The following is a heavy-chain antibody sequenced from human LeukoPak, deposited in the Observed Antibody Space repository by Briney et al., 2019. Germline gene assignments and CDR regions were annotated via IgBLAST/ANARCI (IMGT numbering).Heavy chain of an antibody. CDR2: MNPNSGNT. J-gene: IGHJ6*03. Sequence: GASVKVSCKASGGTLSSYTITWVRQAPGQGLEWMGWMNPNSGNTGYAQKLQGRVTMTTDTSTSTAYMELRSLRSDDTAVYYCARDVSRRGGSWYEHLLDYYYYMDVWGKGTTVTISS. CDR3: ARDVSRRGGSWYEHLLDYYYYMDV. V-gene: IGHV1-18*01. CDR1: GGTLSSYT. D-gene: IGHD6-13*01.